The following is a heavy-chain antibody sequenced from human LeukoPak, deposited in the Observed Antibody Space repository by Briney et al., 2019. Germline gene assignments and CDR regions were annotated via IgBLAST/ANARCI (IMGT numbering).Heavy chain of an antibody. Sequence: GGSLRLSCAASGFTFSSYAMHWVRQAPGKGLEWVAVISYDGSNKYYADSVKGRFTISRDDSKNTLYLQMNSLKTEDTAVYYCTTTYHYDTSGYSLYYWGQGTLVTVSS. CDR1: GFTFSSYA. D-gene: IGHD3-22*01. V-gene: IGHV3-30-3*01. J-gene: IGHJ4*02. CDR3: TTTYHYDTSGYSLYY. CDR2: ISYDGSNK.